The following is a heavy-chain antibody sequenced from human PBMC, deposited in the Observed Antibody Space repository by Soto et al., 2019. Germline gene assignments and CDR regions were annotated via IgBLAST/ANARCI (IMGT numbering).Heavy chain of an antibody. CDR2: IYHSGST. Sequence: PSETLSLTCAVSGGSISSGGYSWSWIRQPPGKGLEWIGYIYHSGSTYYNPSLKSRVTISVDRSKNQFSLKLSSVTAADTAVYYCARCQLLPPVWFDPWGQGTLVTVSS. CDR1: GGSISSGGYS. J-gene: IGHJ5*02. D-gene: IGHD2-2*01. V-gene: IGHV4-30-2*01. CDR3: ARCQLLPPVWFDP.